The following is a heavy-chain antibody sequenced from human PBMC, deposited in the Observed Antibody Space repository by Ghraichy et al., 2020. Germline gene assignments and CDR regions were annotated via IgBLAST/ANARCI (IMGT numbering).Heavy chain of an antibody. CDR2: IWYDGSNK. CDR1: GFTFSSYG. V-gene: IGHV3-33*01. J-gene: IGHJ4*02. CDR3: ARAAMTTVTYPDN. Sequence: GGSLRLSCAASGFTFSSYGMHWVRQAPGKGLDLEWVAVIWYDGSNKYYADSVKGRFTISRDNSKNTLYLQMNSLGAEDTAVYYCARAAMTTVTYPDNWGQGTLVTVSS. D-gene: IGHD4-17*01.